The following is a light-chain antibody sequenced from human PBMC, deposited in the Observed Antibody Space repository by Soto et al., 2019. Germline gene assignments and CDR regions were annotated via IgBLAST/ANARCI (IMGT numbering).Light chain of an antibody. CDR3: SSYTTSNTRQIV. V-gene: IGLV2-14*03. CDR1: SSDVGGYNY. J-gene: IGLJ1*01. CDR2: DVS. Sequence: QSALTQPASVSGSPGQSITISCTGNSSDVGGYNYVSWYQHHPGKAPKLMIYDVSNRPSGVSNRFSGSKSGNAASLTISGLQPEDEADYYCSSYTTSNTRQIVFGTGTKSPS.